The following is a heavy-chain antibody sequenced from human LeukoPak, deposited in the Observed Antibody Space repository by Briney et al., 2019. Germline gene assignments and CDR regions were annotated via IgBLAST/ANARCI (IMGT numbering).Heavy chain of an antibody. CDR3: AKDSPPGYSSSWYV. J-gene: IGHJ4*02. Sequence: GRSLRLSCVASGFTFSSYVMHWVRQAPGKGLEWVALISYDENKRYYTESVKGRFTISRDNSKRTLYLHMNSLSAEDSAVYYCAKDSPPGYSSSWYVWGQGTLVTVSS. D-gene: IGHD6-13*01. V-gene: IGHV3-30*18. CDR2: ISYDENKR. CDR1: GFTFSSYV.